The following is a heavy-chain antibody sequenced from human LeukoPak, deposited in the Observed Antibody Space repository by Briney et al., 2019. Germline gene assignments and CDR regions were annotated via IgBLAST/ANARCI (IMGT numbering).Heavy chain of an antibody. Sequence: SETLSLTCTVAGGCISSYYWSWMRQPPGKGREWIGEIKHSESTNYNPSLKSRVHISVDTSKNQFSLKLSSVTAADTAVYYCARDRWCLGYCSSTSHAGHFQQWGQGTLVTVSS. J-gene: IGHJ1*01. CDR2: IKHSEST. CDR3: ARDRWCLGYCSSTSHAGHFQQ. CDR1: GGCISSYY. V-gene: IGHV4-34*01. D-gene: IGHD2-2*01.